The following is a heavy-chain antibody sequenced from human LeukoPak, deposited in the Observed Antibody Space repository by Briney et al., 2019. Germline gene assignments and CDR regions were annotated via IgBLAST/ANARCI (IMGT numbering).Heavy chain of an antibody. V-gene: IGHV1-69*06. CDR3: ASWGYDYVWGNDPFDY. D-gene: IGHD3-16*01. Sequence: GASVKVSCKASGGTFSSYAISWVRQAPGQGLEWTGGIIPIFGTANYAQKFQGRVTITADKSTSTAYMELSSLRSEDTAVYYCASWGYDYVWGNDPFDYWGQGTLVTVSS. J-gene: IGHJ4*02. CDR2: IIPIFGTA. CDR1: GGTFSSYA.